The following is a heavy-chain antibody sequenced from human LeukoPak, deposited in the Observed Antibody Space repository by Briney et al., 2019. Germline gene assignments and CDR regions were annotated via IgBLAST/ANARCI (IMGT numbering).Heavy chain of an antibody. D-gene: IGHD3-10*01. CDR1: GYTFTSYY. Sequence: ASVKVSCKASGYTFTSYYMHWVRQAPGQGLEWMGIINPSGGSTSYAQKFQGRVTMTRDMSTSTVYMELSSLRSEDTAVYYCARDSIYNGSGSYTFDYWGQGTLVTVSS. V-gene: IGHV1-46*01. CDR3: ARDSIYNGSGSYTFDY. J-gene: IGHJ4*02. CDR2: INPSGGST.